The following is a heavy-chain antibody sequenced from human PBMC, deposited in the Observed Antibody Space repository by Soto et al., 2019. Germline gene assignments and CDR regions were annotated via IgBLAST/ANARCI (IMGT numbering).Heavy chain of an antibody. D-gene: IGHD3-10*01. CDR2: INRSGST. CDR1: GGSFSGYY. J-gene: IGHJ4*02. Sequence: SETLSLTCAVYGGSFSGYYWSWIRQPPGKGLEWIGEINRSGSTNYNPSLKSRVTISVDTSKNQFSLKLSSVTAADTAVYYCARGGALVRGVSPLSPENKDFDYWGQGTLVTVSS. V-gene: IGHV4-34*01. CDR3: ARGGALVRGVSPLSPENKDFDY.